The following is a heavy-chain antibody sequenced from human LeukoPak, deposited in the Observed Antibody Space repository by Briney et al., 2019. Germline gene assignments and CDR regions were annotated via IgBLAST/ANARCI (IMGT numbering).Heavy chain of an antibody. CDR1: GYTFTGSY. J-gene: IGHJ4*02. Sequence: GASVKVSCKASGYTFTGSYMHWVRQAPGQGLEWMGWINPDSGGTDSAQKFRGRVTMTRDTSISAGYTELSGLTSDDTAVYYCARAPFCGVDCPPTIDFWGQGTLVKVSS. CDR2: INPDSGGT. CDR3: ARAPFCGVDCPPTIDF. D-gene: IGHD2-21*02. V-gene: IGHV1-2*02.